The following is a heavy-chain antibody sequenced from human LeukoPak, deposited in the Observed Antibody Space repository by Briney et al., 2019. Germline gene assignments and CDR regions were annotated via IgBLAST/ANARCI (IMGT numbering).Heavy chain of an antibody. V-gene: IGHV1-69*04. CDR2: IIPILGIA. Sequence: SVKVSCKASGGTFSSYAISWVRQAPGQGLEWMGRIIPILGIANYAQKFRGRVTITADKSTSTAYMELSSLRSEDTAVYYCARDPRSAAAGTDYWGQGTLVTVSS. D-gene: IGHD6-13*01. CDR3: ARDPRSAAAGTDY. J-gene: IGHJ4*02. CDR1: GGTFSSYA.